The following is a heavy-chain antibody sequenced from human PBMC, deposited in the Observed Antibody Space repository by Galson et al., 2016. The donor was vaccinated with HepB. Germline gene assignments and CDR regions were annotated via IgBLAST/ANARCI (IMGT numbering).Heavy chain of an antibody. CDR3: HGYGY. CDR2: IYSGGDT. CDR1: GFTVNPNY. Sequence: SLRLSCAVSGFTVNPNYMSWVRQAPGKGLEWVSVIYSGGDTNYADSVKGRFTISRDNSKNTRYVQMNSLRADDTAVYYCHGYGYWGNGTPVTVSS. D-gene: IGHD5-18*01. J-gene: IGHJ4*01. V-gene: IGHV3-66*02.